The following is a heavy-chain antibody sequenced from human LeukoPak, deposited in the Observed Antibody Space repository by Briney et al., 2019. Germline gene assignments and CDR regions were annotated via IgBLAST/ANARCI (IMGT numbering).Heavy chain of an antibody. CDR1: GGSISSYY. J-gene: IGHJ6*02. Sequence: SETLSLTCTVSGGSISSYYWSWIRQPPGKGLEWIGYIYYSGSTNYNPSLKSRVTISADTSKNQFSLKLSSVTAADTAVYYCASSLSVYGMDVWGQGTTVTVSS. D-gene: IGHD3-3*01. V-gene: IGHV4-59*01. CDR3: ASSLSVYGMDV. CDR2: IYYSGST.